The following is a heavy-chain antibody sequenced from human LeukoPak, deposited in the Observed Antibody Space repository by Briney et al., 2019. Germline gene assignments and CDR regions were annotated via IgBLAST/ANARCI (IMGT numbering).Heavy chain of an antibody. V-gene: IGHV3-30-3*01. CDR1: GFTFSSYA. D-gene: IGHD2-21*02. CDR3: ARADHIVVVTASSNWFDP. Sequence: GGSLRLSCAASGFTFSSYAMHWVRQAPGKGLEWVAVISYDGSNKYYADSVKGRFTISRDNSKNTLYLQMNSLRAEDTAVYYCARADHIVVVTASSNWFDPWGQGTLVTVSS. CDR2: ISYDGSNK. J-gene: IGHJ5*02.